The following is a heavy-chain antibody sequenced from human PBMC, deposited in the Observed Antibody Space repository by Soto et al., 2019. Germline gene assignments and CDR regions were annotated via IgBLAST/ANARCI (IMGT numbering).Heavy chain of an antibody. D-gene: IGHD6-19*01. CDR2: INSTSNTI. J-gene: IGHJ4*02. CDR1: GFTFSVYS. CDR3: ARGGSSGYFTNDLLGW. Sequence: EVQLVESGGGLVQPGGSLRLSCAASGFTFSVYSMNWVRQAPGKGLEWVSYINSTSNTIEYAGAVKGRFTTSRDNAKNSLYLQMNSLRTEDTAVYYCARGGSSGYFTNDLLGWWGQGTLVTVSS. V-gene: IGHV3-48*01.